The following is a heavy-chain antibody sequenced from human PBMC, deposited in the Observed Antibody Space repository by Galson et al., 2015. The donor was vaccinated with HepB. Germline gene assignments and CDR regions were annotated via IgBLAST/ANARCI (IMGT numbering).Heavy chain of an antibody. CDR1: GFTFSSYA. J-gene: IGHJ5*02. D-gene: IGHD2-15*01. CDR2: ISYDGSNK. V-gene: IGHV3-30-3*01. CDR3: ARAGQYCSGGSCYSGRWFDP. Sequence: SLRLSCAASGFTFSSYAMHWVRQAPGKGLEWVAVISYDGSNKYYADSVKGRFTISRDNSKNTLYLQMNSLRAEDTAVYYCARAGQYCSGGSCYSGRWFDPWGQGTLVTVSS.